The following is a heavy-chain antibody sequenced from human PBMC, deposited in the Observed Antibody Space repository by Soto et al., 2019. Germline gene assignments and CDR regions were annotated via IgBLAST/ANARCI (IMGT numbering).Heavy chain of an antibody. V-gene: IGHV3-15*07. CDR3: TTSYDFWSGYQSYYYYYYGMDV. Sequence: EVQLVESGGGLVKPGGSLRLSCAASGFTFSNAWMNWVRQAPGKGLEWVGRIKSKTDGGTTDYAAPVKGRFTISRDDSKNTLYLQMNSLKTEDTAVYYCTTSYDFWSGYQSYYYYYYGMDVWGQGTTVTVSS. CDR2: IKSKTDGGTT. CDR1: GFTFSNAW. D-gene: IGHD3-3*01. J-gene: IGHJ6*02.